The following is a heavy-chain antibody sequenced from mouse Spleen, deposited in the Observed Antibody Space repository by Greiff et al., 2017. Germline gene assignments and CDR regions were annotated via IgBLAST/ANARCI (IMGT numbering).Heavy chain of an antibody. V-gene: IGHV1-69*01. CDR2: IDPSDSYT. J-gene: IGHJ4*01. D-gene: IGHD2-1*01. Sequence: QVQLKQPGAELVMPGASVKLSCKASGYTFTSYWMHWVKQRPGQGLEWIGEIDPSDSYTNYNQKFKGKATLTVDKSSSTAYMQLSSLTSEDSAVYYCARSKTLYGNYMGYYAMDYWGQGTSFTVSS. CDR1: GYTFTSYW. CDR3: ARSKTLYGNYMGYYAMDY.